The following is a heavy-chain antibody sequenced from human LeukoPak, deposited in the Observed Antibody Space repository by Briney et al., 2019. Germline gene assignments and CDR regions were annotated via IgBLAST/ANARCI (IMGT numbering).Heavy chain of an antibody. CDR1: GFTFDDYA. CDR2: ISWNSGSI. J-gene: IGHJ4*02. Sequence: PGRSLRHSCAASGFTFDDYAMHWVRQAPGKGLEWVSGISWNSGSIGYADSVKGRFTISRDNAKNSLYLQMNSLRAEDTALYYCAKDTNYYDSSGRFDYWGQGTLVTVSS. V-gene: IGHV3-9*01. D-gene: IGHD3-22*01. CDR3: AKDTNYYDSSGRFDY.